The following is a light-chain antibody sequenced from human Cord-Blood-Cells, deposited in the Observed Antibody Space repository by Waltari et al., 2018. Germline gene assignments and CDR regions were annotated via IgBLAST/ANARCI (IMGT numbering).Light chain of an antibody. V-gene: IGLV2-14*01. Sequence: QSALTQPASVSGSPGQSITISCTGTSSDVGGYNYVSWYHQHPGKAPKLMIYDVSNRPSGVSNRFSGSKAGNTASLTISGLQAEDEADYYYSSYTSSSTYVFGTGTKVTVL. CDR2: DVS. CDR1: SSDVGGYNY. CDR3: SSYTSSSTYV. J-gene: IGLJ1*01.